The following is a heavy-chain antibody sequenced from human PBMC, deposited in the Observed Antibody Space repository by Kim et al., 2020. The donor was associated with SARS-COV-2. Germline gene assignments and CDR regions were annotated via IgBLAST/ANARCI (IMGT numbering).Heavy chain of an antibody. CDR2: ISYDGSNK. D-gene: IGHD4-17*01. V-gene: IGHV3-30*18. Sequence: GGSLRLSCAASGFTFSSYGMHWVRQAPGKGLEWVAVISYDGSNKYYADSVKGRFTISRDNSKNTLYLQMNSRRAEDTAVYYCAKGSHDYGAYYYYYYYM. CDR1: GFTFSSYG. CDR3: AKGSHDYGAYYYYYYYM. J-gene: IGHJ6*03.